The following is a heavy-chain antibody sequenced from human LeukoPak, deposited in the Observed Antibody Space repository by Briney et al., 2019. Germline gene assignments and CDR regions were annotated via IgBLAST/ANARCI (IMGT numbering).Heavy chain of an antibody. CDR1: GYNFTNYW. CDR3: ARLVPGIAVAGEFDY. D-gene: IGHD6-19*01. J-gene: IGHJ4*02. Sequence: GESLKISCKGSGYNFTNYWIGWVRHMPGKGLEWMGIIYPGDSDTRYSPSFEGQVIISADKSISTAYLQWSSLKASDTAMYYCARLVPGIAVAGEFDYWGQGTLVTVSS. V-gene: IGHV5-51*01. CDR2: IYPGDSDT.